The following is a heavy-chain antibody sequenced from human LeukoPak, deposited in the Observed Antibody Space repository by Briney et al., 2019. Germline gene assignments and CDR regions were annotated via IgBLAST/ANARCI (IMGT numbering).Heavy chain of an antibody. D-gene: IGHD6-13*01. CDR3: ARDGPVSPGGIAAAGTIGYYYYYMDV. CDR1: GGSISSGFYY. CDR2: IYTSGST. V-gene: IGHV4-61*02. Sequence: SETLSLTCTVSGGSISSGFYYWTWIRQPAGKGLEWIGRIYTSGSTNYNPSLKSRVTISVDTSKNQFSLKLNSVTAADTAVYYCARDGPVSPGGIAAAGTIGYYYYYMDVWGKGTTVTISS. J-gene: IGHJ6*03.